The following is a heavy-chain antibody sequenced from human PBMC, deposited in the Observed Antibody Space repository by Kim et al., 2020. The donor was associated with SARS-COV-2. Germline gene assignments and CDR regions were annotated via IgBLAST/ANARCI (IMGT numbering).Heavy chain of an antibody. J-gene: IGHJ6*02. CDR1: GGSISSYY. CDR3: ARGDYDSSGSLLRV. V-gene: IGHV4-59*01. CDR2: IYYSGST. Sequence: SETLSLTCTASGGSISSYYWSWIRQPPGKGLEWIGYIYYSGSTNYNPSLKSRVTISVDTSKNQFSLKLSSVTAADTAVYYCARGDYDSSGSLLRVWGQGTTVTVSS. D-gene: IGHD3-22*01.